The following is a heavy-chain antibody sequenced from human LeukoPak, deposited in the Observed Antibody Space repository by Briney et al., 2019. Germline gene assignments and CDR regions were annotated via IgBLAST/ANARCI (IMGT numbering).Heavy chain of an antibody. V-gene: IGHV4-59*01. J-gene: IGHJ4*02. Sequence: PSETLSLTCTVSGGSISSYYWSWIRQPPGKGLEWIGYIYYSGSTNYNPSLKSRVTISVDTSKNQFSLKLSSVTAADTAVYYCASGYSYGYGPFDYWGQGTLVTASS. CDR3: ASGYSYGYGPFDY. D-gene: IGHD5-18*01. CDR1: GGSISSYY. CDR2: IYYSGST.